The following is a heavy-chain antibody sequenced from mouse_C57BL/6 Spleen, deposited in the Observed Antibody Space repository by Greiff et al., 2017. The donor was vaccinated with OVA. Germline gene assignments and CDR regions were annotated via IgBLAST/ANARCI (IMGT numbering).Heavy chain of an antibody. CDR1: GYTFTDYE. J-gene: IGHJ1*03. D-gene: IGHD4-1*01. CDR2: IDPETGGT. CDR3: TRCWDGYFDV. Sequence: QVQLQQSGAELVRPGASVTLSCKASGYTFTDYEMHWVKQTPVHGLEWIGAIDPETGGTAYNQKFKVKAILTADKSSSTAYMELRSLTSEDSAVYYCTRCWDGYFDVWGTGTTVTVSS. V-gene: IGHV1-15*01.